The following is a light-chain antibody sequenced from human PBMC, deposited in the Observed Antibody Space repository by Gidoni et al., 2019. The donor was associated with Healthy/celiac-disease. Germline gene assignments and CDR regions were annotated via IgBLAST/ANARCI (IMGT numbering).Light chain of an antibody. Sequence: QSVLTQPPSVSGAPGQRVTISCTGSSSTIGAGYDVHWYQQIPGTAPKLLIYCNSNRPSGVPDRFSGSKSGTSASLAITGLQAEDEADYYCQSYDSSLSGSGVFGTGTKVTVL. V-gene: IGLV1-40*01. CDR3: QSYDSSLSGSGV. CDR1: SSTIGAGYD. CDR2: CNS. J-gene: IGLJ1*01.